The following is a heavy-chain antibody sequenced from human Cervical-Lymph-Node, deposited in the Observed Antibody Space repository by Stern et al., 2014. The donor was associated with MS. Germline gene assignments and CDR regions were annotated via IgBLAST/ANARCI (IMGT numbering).Heavy chain of an antibody. D-gene: IGHD2-8*01. CDR2: ISAYNGDT. Sequence: QVQLVQSGAEVKKPGASVKVSCKASGYTFTSNGITWVRQAPGRGLEWMGWISAYNGDTNYAQKFQGRVTMTRDTSTSTAYMELRSLRSDDTAVYYCATGDMVYLDYWGQGSLVSVSS. CDR3: ATGDMVYLDY. CDR1: GYTFTSNG. J-gene: IGHJ4*02. V-gene: IGHV1-18*01.